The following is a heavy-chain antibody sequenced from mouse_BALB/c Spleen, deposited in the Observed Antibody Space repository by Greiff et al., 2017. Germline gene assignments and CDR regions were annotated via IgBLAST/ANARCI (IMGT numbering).Heavy chain of an antibody. Sequence: EVNLVESGAELVRPGALVKLSCKASGFNIKDYYMHWVKQRPEQGLEWIGWIDPENGNTIYDPKFQGKASITADTSSNTAYLQLSSLTSEDTAVYYCARWDYTWFAYWGQGTLVTVSA. J-gene: IGHJ3*01. CDR1: GFNIKDYY. D-gene: IGHD2-4*01. CDR3: ARWDYTWFAY. V-gene: IGHV14-1*02. CDR2: IDPENGNT.